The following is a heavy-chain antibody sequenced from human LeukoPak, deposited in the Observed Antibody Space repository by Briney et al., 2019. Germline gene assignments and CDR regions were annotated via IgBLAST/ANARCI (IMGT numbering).Heavy chain of an antibody. D-gene: IGHD1-1*01. CDR1: VVSITSYY. CDR3: ARGTWRRAFDI. J-gene: IGHJ3*02. Sequence: SETLSLTCTVSVVSITSYYWSWIRQPPGKGLECIGSVQYSGSTYYSPSLKSRVAMSVDTSKNQLSLNLTSVTAADTAVYYCARGTWRRAFDIWGLGTMVTASS. CDR2: VQYSGST. V-gene: IGHV4-59*01.